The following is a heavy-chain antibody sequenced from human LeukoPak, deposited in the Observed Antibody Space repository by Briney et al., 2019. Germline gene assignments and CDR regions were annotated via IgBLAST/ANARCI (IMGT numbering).Heavy chain of an antibody. J-gene: IGHJ4*02. CDR3: ARVGYYYDSSGYYQSAAYFDY. D-gene: IGHD3-22*01. CDR1: GGSISSGSYY. V-gene: IGHV4-61*02. CDR2: IYTSGST. Sequence: SQTLSLTCTVSGGSISSGSYYWSWIRQPAGKGLEWIGLIYTSGSTNYNPSLKSRVTISVDTSKNQFSLKLSSVTAADTAVYYCARVGYYYDSSGYYQSAAYFDYWGQGTLVTVSS.